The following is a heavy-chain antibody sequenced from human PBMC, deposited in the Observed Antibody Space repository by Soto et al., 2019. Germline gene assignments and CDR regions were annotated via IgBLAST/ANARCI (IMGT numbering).Heavy chain of an antibody. CDR2: IYYSGST. V-gene: IGHV4-59*01. J-gene: IGHJ4*02. CDR1: GGSISSYY. Sequence: PSETLSLTCTVSGGSISSYYWSWIRQPPGKGLEWIGYIYYSGSTNYNPSLKSRVTISVDTSKNQFSLKPSSVTAADTAVYYCARGLVGATFYFDYWGQGTLVTVSS. CDR3: ARGLVGATFYFDY. D-gene: IGHD1-26*01.